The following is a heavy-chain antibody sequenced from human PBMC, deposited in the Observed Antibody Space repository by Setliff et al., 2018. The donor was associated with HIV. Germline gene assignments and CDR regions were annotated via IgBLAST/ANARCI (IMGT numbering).Heavy chain of an antibody. CDR1: GSTLTNYH. V-gene: IGHV1-46*01. CDR2: INPSGGIT. D-gene: IGHD4-17*01. Sequence: ASVKVSCKASGSTLTNYHMHWVRQAPGQGLEWMGVINPSGGITTYAQKFQGGVTVTKDTSTSTVYMELRSIRSEDTAVYFCASAPLTTVTTGPRYYLDYWGQGTLVTVSS. J-gene: IGHJ4*02. CDR3: ASAPLTTVTTGPRYYLDY.